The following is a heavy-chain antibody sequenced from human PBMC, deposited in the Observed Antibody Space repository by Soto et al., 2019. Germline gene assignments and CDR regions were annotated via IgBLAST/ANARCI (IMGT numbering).Heavy chain of an antibody. D-gene: IGHD4-17*01. CDR3: ARVGEDYGDSSDY. CDR1: GFTVSSNY. Sequence: VQLVDSGGGLVQPGGSRRLSCAASGFTVSSNYMIRVRQAPGKGLECGSVLYSADTTYYTDSVKGRFTNSRDNSKNTIYLQMNSLRVEYTAVYYCARVGEDYGDSSDYWGQGTLVTVSS. V-gene: IGHV3-66*01. CDR2: LYSADTT. J-gene: IGHJ4*02.